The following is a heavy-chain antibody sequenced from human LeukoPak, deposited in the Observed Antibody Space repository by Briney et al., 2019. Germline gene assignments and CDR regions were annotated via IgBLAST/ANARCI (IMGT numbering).Heavy chain of an antibody. CDR1: GFIFSNYA. CDR3: AVIVVVTASTAFDI. V-gene: IGHV3-30*09. Sequence: PGGSLRLSCAASGFIFSNYAIRWVRQAPGKGLEWVAVISYDGSNKYYADSVRGRFAISRDNSKNTLYLQMNSLRAEDTAVYYCAVIVVVTASTAFDIWGQGTMVTVSS. J-gene: IGHJ3*02. CDR2: ISYDGSNK. D-gene: IGHD2-21*02.